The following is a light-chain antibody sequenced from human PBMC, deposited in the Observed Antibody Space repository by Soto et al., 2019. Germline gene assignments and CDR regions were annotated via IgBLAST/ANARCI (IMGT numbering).Light chain of an antibody. CDR3: CSYAGTSSYA. CDR1: SSDVGGYNL. CDR2: EVT. Sequence: QSALTQPASVSGSLGQAITISCTGTSSDVGGYNLVSWYQQHPGKAPKLMIYEVTKRPSGVSNRFSASKSGDTASLTISGLQAEDEADYHCCSYAGTSSYAFGTGTKVIGL. V-gene: IGLV2-23*02. J-gene: IGLJ1*01.